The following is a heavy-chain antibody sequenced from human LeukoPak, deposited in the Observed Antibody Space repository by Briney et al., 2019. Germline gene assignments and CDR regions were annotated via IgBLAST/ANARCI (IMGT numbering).Heavy chain of an antibody. D-gene: IGHD6-13*01. CDR1: GGSISNYY. Sequence: SETLSLTCTVSGGSISNYYWSWIRQPPGKGLEWIGRIYSSGTTNYNPSLKSRVTMSVDTSKNHFSLKLSSVTAADTAVYYCARGITAAGNVNWFDPWGQGTLVTVSS. J-gene: IGHJ5*02. CDR3: ARGITAAGNVNWFDP. V-gene: IGHV4-4*07. CDR2: IYSSGTT.